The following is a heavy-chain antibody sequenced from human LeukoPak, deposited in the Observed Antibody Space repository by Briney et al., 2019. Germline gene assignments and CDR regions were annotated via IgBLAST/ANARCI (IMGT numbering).Heavy chain of an antibody. CDR2: ISSSSSYI. CDR3: ARELLSTVTTFDAFDI. Sequence: GGSLRLSCAASGFTFSSYSMNWVRQAPGKGLEWVSSISSSSSYIYYADSVKGRFTISRDNAKNSLYLQMNSLRAEDTAVYYCARELLSTVTTFDAFDIWGQGTMVTVSS. J-gene: IGHJ3*02. D-gene: IGHD4-17*01. CDR1: GFTFSSYS. V-gene: IGHV3-21*01.